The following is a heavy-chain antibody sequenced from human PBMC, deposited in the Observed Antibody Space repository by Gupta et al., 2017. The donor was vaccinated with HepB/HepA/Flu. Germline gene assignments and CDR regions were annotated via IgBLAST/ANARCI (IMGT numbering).Heavy chain of an antibody. Sequence: QVKMVASGGGVVQPGRSLGLSCAVSGFSLGGYGLHWVRQPPGKGLEWVAVISFDGSETYYADSVKGRFTISRSNSMNTLYLQMNDLRAEDTALYYCARDLSLGTTFPWFDSWGQGTLVTVS. J-gene: IGHJ5*01. D-gene: IGHD1-7*01. CDR3: ARDLSLGTTFPWFDS. V-gene: IGHV3-33*01. CDR1: GFSLGGYG. CDR2: ISFDGSET.